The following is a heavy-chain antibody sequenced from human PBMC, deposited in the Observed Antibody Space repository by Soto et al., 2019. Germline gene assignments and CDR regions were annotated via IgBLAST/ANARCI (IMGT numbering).Heavy chain of an antibody. CDR2: MYHSGST. V-gene: IGHV4-30-2*01. Sequence: QLQLQESGSGLVKPSQTLSLTCAVSGGSINSGGYSWSWIRQPPGKGLEWIGYMYHSGSTYYNPSLKSRVTISIDRSKNQFSLKLSSVTVAYTAVYYCARVPDYWGQGILVTVSS. CDR3: ARVPDY. CDR1: GGSINSGGYS. J-gene: IGHJ4*02. D-gene: IGHD2-2*01.